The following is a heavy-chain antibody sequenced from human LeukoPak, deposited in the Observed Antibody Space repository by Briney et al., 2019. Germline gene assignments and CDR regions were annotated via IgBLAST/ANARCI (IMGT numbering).Heavy chain of an antibody. CDR3: ARVRGGSSGRTQYYYYMDV. J-gene: IGHJ6*03. CDR1: GFTFSSYS. CDR2: ISSSSSTI. D-gene: IGHD2-15*01. Sequence: GGSLRLSCAASGFTFSSYSMNWVRQAPGKGLEWVSYISSSSSTIYYADSVKGRFTISRDNAKNSLYLQMNSLRAEDTAVYYCARVRGGSSGRTQYYYYMDVWGKGTTVTVSS. V-gene: IGHV3-48*04.